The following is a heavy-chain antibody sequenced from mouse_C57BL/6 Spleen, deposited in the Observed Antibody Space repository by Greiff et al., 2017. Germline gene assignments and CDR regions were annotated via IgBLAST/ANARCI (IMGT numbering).Heavy chain of an antibody. CDR3: AGPYGNYGYYYDMGC. Sequence: EVQLQQSGGGLVKPGGSLKLSCAASGFTFSDYGMHWVRQAPEKGLEWVAYISRGSSTIYYADTVKGRFTISRDNATNTLFLQMTSLRSEDTAMCYSAGPYGNYGYYYDMGCWGQGASVTVSS. J-gene: IGHJ4*01. V-gene: IGHV5-17*01. CDR1: GFTFSDYG. CDR2: ISRGSSTI. D-gene: IGHD2-10*02.